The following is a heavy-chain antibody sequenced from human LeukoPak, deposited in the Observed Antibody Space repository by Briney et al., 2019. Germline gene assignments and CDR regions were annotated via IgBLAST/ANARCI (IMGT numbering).Heavy chain of an antibody. J-gene: IGHJ4*02. CDR3: ARVYLSQQLVPGLDY. CDR1: GLTFDDYG. D-gene: IGHD6-13*01. Sequence: PGGSLRLSCAATGLTFDDYGMSWVRQAPGKGLEWVSGINWNGSITGYADSVKGRFTISRDNAKNSLYLQMNSLRAEDTALYYCARVYLSQQLVPGLDYWGQGTLVTASS. V-gene: IGHV3-20*04. CDR2: INWNGSIT.